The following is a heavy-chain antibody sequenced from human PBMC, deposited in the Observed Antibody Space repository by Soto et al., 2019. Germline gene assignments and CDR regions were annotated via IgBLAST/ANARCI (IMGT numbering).Heavy chain of an antibody. CDR2: IYHSGGT. CDR3: AREKGLSYYYYDLDV. J-gene: IGHJ6*02. V-gene: IGHV4-4*02. Sequence: QVQLEESGPGLVKPSETLSLTCGVSGGSISSTYWWTWVRQPPGKGLEWIGEIYHSGGTNYNPSLESRVTLSVDKSKNQFSLTVTSVTAADTAVYYCAREKGLSYYYYDLDVWGQGTTVIVSS. CDR1: GGSISSTYW.